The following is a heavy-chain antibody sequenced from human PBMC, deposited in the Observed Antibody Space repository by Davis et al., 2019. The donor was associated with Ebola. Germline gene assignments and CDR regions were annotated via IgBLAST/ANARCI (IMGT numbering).Heavy chain of an antibody. V-gene: IGHV1-3*01. CDR2: INAGNGNT. CDR1: GYTFTSYA. CDR3: ARESPGTTGTDRSFDY. J-gene: IGHJ4*02. Sequence: ASVKVSCKASGYTFTSYAMHWVRQAPGQRLEWMGWINAGNGNTKYSQKFQGRVTITADESTSTAYMELSSLRSEDTAVYYCARESPGTTGTDRSFDYWGQGTLVTVSS. D-gene: IGHD1-1*01.